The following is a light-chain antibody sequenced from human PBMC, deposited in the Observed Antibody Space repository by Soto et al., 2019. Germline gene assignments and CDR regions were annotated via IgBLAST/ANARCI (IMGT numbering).Light chain of an antibody. V-gene: IGKV1-5*03. J-gene: IGKJ1*01. CDR1: QTISSW. Sequence: DFQMTQYPSTLSGSVGDRVTITWRASQTISSWLAWYQQKLGKAPRLLIYKASTLESGVPSNFSGSGSGTEFTLSISSLQSEDFATYYCQQYNSYPWTFGQGTKVDI. CDR2: KAS. CDR3: QQYNSYPWT.